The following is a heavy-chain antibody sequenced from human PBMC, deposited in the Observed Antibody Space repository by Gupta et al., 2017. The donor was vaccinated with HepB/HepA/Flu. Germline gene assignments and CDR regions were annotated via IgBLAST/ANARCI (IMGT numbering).Heavy chain of an antibody. CDR3: ASLFTGEWDWFDP. CDR2: INPSGGST. D-gene: IGHD7-27*01. J-gene: IGHJ5*02. V-gene: IGHV1-46*01. Sequence: QVQLVQSGAEVKKPGASVKVSCKASGYTFTSYYMHWVRQAPGQGLEWMGIINPSGGSTSYAQKFQGRVTMTRDTSTSTVYMELSSLRSEDTAVYYCASLFTGEWDWFDPWGQGTLVTVSS. CDR1: GYTFTSYY.